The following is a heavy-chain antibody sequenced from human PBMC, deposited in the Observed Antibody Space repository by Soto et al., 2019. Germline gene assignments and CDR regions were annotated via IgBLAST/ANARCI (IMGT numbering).Heavy chain of an antibody. D-gene: IGHD6-19*01. CDR3: ARDKGSSGWYLDYYYYGMDV. J-gene: IGHJ6*02. CDR1: GFTFSDYY. V-gene: IGHV3-11*06. Sequence: QVQLVESGGGLVKPGGSLRLSCAASGFTFSDYYMSCIRQAPGKGLEWVSYISSSSSYTNYADSVKGRFNIARDNAKNALYLQMSSLRAEDTAVYYCARDKGSSGWYLDYYYYGMDVWGQGTTVTVSS. CDR2: ISSSSSYT.